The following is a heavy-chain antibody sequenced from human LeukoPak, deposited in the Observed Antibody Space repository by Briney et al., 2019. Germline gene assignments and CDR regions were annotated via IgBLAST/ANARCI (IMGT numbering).Heavy chain of an antibody. CDR1: GFTFSSYA. CDR2: TSYDGSNK. D-gene: IGHD1-26*01. Sequence: GGSLRLSCAASGFTFSSYAMHWVRQAPGKGLEWVAVTSYDGSNKYYADSVKGRFTISRDNSKNTLYLQMNSLRAEDTAVYYCARGVGATGYYYYYGMDVWGQGTTVTVSS. V-gene: IGHV3-30-3*01. CDR3: ARGVGATGYYYYYGMDV. J-gene: IGHJ6*02.